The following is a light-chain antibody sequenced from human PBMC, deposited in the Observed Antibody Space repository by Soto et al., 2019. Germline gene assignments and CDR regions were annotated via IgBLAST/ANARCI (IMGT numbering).Light chain of an antibody. J-gene: IGLJ3*02. CDR3: CSYAGSSTSWV. CDR1: SSDAGNYNF. V-gene: IGLV2-23*01. CDR2: EDS. Sequence: QSALTQPASVSGSPGQSITISCTGTSSDAGNYNFVSWYQQHPGKAPKVIIYEDSTRPSGVSIRISGSKSGNTASLTISGLQAEDEADYYCCSYAGSSTSWVFGGGTKLTVL.